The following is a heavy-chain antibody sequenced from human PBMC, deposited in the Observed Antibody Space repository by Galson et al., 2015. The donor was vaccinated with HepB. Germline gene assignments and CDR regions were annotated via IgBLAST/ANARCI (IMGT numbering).Heavy chain of an antibody. Sequence: LSLTCAVYGGSFSGYYWSWIRQPPGKGLEWIGEINHSGSTNYNPSLKSRVTISVDTSKNQFSLKLSSVTAADTAVYYCARVKRIGINKVAGIPPYYYYYMDVWGKGTTVTVSS. CDR2: INHSGST. V-gene: IGHV4-34*01. J-gene: IGHJ6*03. D-gene: IGHD3-10*01. CDR3: ARVKRIGINKVAGIPPYYYYYMDV. CDR1: GGSFSGYY.